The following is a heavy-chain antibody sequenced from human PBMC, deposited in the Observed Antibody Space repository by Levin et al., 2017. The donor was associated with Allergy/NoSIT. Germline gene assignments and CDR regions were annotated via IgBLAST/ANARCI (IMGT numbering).Heavy chain of an antibody. V-gene: IGHV3-43D*03. CDR1: GFTFDDYA. CDR2: VSWDGGSK. Sequence: GESLKISCAASGFTFDDYAMPWVRQAPGKGLEWVSLVSWDGGSKYYADSVKGRFTISRANSKNSLYLQMNSLTPEDTALYYCANDKLSHTAFGIDYWGQGTLVTVSS. J-gene: IGHJ4*02. D-gene: IGHD5-18*01. CDR3: ANDKLSHTAFGIDY.